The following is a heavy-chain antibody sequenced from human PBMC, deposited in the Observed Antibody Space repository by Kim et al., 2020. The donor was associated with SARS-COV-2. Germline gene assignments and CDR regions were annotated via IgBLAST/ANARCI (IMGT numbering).Heavy chain of an antibody. Sequence: NPSLQRRVTISVATSKNQFSRKRSSVTAADTAVYYCANGGNYCSGGSCFDYWGQGTLVTVSS. D-gene: IGHD2-15*01. J-gene: IGHJ4*02. V-gene: IGHV4-34*13. CDR3: ANGGNYCSGGSCFDY.